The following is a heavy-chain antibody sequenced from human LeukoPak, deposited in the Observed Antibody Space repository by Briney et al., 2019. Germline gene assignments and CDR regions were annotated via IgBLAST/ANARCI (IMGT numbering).Heavy chain of an antibody. V-gene: IGHV3-23*01. Sequence: PGGSLRLSCAGSGFPFSSHGMNWVRQAPGKGLEWVSGISPGGPTYYADSVKGRFTISRDDSRNTLYLQMSNLRADDTAVYYCAKDGAWLRFDDWGQGILVTVSS. CDR1: GFPFSSHG. J-gene: IGHJ4*02. D-gene: IGHD5-12*01. CDR2: ISPGGPT. CDR3: AKDGAWLRFDD.